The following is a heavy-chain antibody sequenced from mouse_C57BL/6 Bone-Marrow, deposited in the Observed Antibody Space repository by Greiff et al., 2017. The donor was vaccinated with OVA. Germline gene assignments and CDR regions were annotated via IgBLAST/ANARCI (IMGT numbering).Heavy chain of an antibody. Sequence: VKPGASVKMSCKASGYTFTDYYMNWVKQSHGKSLEWIGVINPYNGGTSYNPKFKGKATLTVDKSSSTAYMELNSLTSEDSAVYYCARDYYYGLMDYWGQGTSVTVSS. J-gene: IGHJ4*01. CDR1: GYTFTDYY. V-gene: IGHV1-19*01. D-gene: IGHD1-1*01. CDR3: ARDYYYGLMDY. CDR2: INPYNGGT.